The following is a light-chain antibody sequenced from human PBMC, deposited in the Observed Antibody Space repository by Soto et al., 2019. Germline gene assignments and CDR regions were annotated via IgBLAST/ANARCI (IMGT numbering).Light chain of an antibody. J-gene: IGKJ4*01. CDR1: QGITNW. CDR2: AAS. Sequence: DLQMTQSPSALSQPVLDRLTITCRASQGITNWLAWYQQKPGKAPKLLIYAASGLPSGVPSRFSGSGSGTDFTLTISSLQPEDFATYYCQQANSFPLTCGGGTKVDI. V-gene: IGKV1-12*01. CDR3: QQANSFPLT.